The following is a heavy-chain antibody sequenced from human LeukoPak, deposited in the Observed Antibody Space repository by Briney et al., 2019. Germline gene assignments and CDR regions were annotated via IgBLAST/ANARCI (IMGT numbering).Heavy chain of an antibody. Sequence: SETLSLTCTVSGGSISSYYWSWLRQPPGKGLEWIGDIYYSGSTNYNPSLKSRVTISVDTSKNQFSLKLSSVTAADTAVYYCARGGRMTTVYYYYYMDVWGKGTTVTVSS. CDR1: GGSISSYY. D-gene: IGHD4-11*01. CDR2: IYYSGST. CDR3: ARGGRMTTVYYYYYMDV. V-gene: IGHV4-59*01. J-gene: IGHJ6*03.